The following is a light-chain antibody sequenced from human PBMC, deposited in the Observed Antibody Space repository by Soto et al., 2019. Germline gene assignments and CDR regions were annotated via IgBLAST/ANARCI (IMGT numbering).Light chain of an antibody. CDR3: QQSYSTLLYT. Sequence: IVMTQSPGTLSVSPGEAATLSCRASQNINTNMAWYQQTPGQAPRLLIYSASTRATGVPARFSGSGSGTEFTLTISSLQPEDFATYYCQQSYSTLLYTFGQGTKLEIK. V-gene: IGKV3-15*01. CDR2: SAS. J-gene: IGKJ2*01. CDR1: QNINTN.